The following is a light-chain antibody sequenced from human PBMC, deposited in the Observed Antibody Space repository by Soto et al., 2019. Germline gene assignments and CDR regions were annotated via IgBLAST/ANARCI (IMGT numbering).Light chain of an antibody. CDR3: QRRSNWPVT. V-gene: IGKV3-11*01. J-gene: IGKJ1*01. Sequence: EIVLTQSAATLSLSPGKSTTNSCRASKSVSTYLAWNQQKPGQAPRLLIYDASSRATGTQARFSGSGSGTEFTLTISSLEPEDFAVYYCQRRSNWPVTFGQGTRVEIK. CDR2: DAS. CDR1: KSVSTY.